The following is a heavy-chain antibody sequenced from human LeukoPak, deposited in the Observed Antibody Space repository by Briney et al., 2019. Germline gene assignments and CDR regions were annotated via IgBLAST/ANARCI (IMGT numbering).Heavy chain of an antibody. Sequence: QTGGSLRLSCAASGFTFSSYGMHWVRQAPGKGLEWVAFIRYDGSNKYYADSVKGRFTISRDNSKHALYLQMNSLRAEDTAVYYCAKSITGTSDFDYWGQGTLVTVSS. CDR1: GFTFSSYG. V-gene: IGHV3-30*02. CDR3: AKSITGTSDFDY. D-gene: IGHD1-20*01. CDR2: IRYDGSNK. J-gene: IGHJ4*02.